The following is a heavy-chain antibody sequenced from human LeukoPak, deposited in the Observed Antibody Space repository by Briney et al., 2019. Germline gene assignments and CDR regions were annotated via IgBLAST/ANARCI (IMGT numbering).Heavy chain of an antibody. CDR1: GFTFRSYS. Sequence: GVSLRLSCAASGFTFRSYSMNWVRQARGKGLEWVSSISSSSSYIYYADSVKGRFTISRDNAKNSLYLQMNSLRAEDTAVYYCARDLGDYSFDYWGQGTLVTVSS. CDR2: ISSSSSYI. V-gene: IGHV3-21*01. J-gene: IGHJ4*02. D-gene: IGHD4-17*01. CDR3: ARDLGDYSFDY.